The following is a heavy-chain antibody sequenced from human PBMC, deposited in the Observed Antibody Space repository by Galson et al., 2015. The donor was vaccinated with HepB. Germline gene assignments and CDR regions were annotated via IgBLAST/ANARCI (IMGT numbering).Heavy chain of an antibody. J-gene: IGHJ4*02. D-gene: IGHD4-17*01. CDR3: ARYDYGVADFDY. Sequence: SLRLSCAASGFTFSGYYMSWFRQVPEKGLEWVSYISGADTNIQYADSVRGRFTISRDNAKKSLFLQMDSLRVEDTAVYYCARYDYGVADFDYWGQGTLVTVSS. CDR1: GFTFSGYY. V-gene: IGHV3-11*01. CDR2: ISGADTNI.